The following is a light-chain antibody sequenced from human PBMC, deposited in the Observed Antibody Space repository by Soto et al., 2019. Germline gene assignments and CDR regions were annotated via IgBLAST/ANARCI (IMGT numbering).Light chain of an antibody. V-gene: IGLV2-14*01. Sequence: QSVLTQPASVSGSPGQSITISCTGTSADVGGYKYVSWLQQHPGKVPKLLIYDVTSRPSGVSNRFSGSKSGNTASLIISGLQAEDEADYYCISYTRTDTYVFGTGTKVTVL. CDR1: SADVGGYKY. CDR3: ISYTRTDTYV. CDR2: DVT. J-gene: IGLJ1*01.